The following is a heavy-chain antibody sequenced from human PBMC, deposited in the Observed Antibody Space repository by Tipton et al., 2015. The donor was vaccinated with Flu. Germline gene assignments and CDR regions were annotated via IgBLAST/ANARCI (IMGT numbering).Heavy chain of an antibody. CDR3: AEPTTGINGYDI. Sequence: QVQLVQSGAEVKKPGASVKVSCKASGDIFTDYYMHWVRQAPGQGLEWMGRINPKSGRTDYAQKFQGRVTLTRDTSIHTAYMELERLTSDDTAVYYCAEPTTGINGYDIWGQGTRVTVSS. V-gene: IGHV1-2*06. CDR2: INPKSGRT. D-gene: IGHD2-2*03. CDR1: GDIFTDYY. J-gene: IGHJ3*02.